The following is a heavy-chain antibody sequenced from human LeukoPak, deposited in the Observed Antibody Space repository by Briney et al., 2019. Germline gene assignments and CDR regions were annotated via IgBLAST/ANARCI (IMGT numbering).Heavy chain of an antibody. CDR1: GYSFTSYW. CDR3: ARISGYCSGGSCYWIDY. V-gene: IGHV5-51*01. J-gene: IGHJ4*02. CDR2: IYPGDSDT. Sequence: GESLEISCKGSGYSFTSYWIGWVRQMPGKGLEWMGIIYPGDSDTRYSPSFQGQVTISADKSISTAYLQWSSLKASDTAMYYCARISGYCSGGSCYWIDYWGQGTLVTVSS. D-gene: IGHD2-15*01.